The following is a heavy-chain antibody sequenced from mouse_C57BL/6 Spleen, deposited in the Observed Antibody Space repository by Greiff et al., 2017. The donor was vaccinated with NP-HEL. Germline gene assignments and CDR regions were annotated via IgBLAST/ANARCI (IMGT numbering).Heavy chain of an antibody. CDR1: GYTFTSYG. CDR2: IYPRSGNT. J-gene: IGHJ4*01. V-gene: IGHV1-81*01. CDR3: ARRDDYDVDAMDY. D-gene: IGHD2-4*01. Sequence: QVQLKESGAELARPGASVKLSCKASGYTFTSYGISWVKQRTGQGLEWIGEIYPRSGNTYYNEKFKGKATLTADKSSSTAYMELRSLTSEDSAVYFCARRDDYDVDAMDYWGQGTSVTVSS.